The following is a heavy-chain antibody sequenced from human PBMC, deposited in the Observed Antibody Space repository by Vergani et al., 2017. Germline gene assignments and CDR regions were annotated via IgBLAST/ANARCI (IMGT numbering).Heavy chain of an antibody. CDR2: IYYSGST. Sequence: QVQLPESGPGLVKPSETLSLTCTVSGGSISSYYWSWIRQPPGKGLEWIGYIYYSGSTNYNPSLKSRVTLSVDTSKNQFSLKLSSVTAADTAVYYCASRITSQNIVIPKEDGMDVWGQGTTVTVSS. CDR1: GGSISSYY. J-gene: IGHJ6*02. CDR3: ASRITSQNIVIPKEDGMDV. D-gene: IGHD2/OR15-2a*01. V-gene: IGHV4-59*01.